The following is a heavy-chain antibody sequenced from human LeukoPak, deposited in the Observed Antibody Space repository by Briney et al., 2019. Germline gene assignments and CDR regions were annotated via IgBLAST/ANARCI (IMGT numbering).Heavy chain of an antibody. Sequence: PSETLSLTCTVSGGSISSYYWSWIRQPAGKGLEWIGRIYTSGSTNYNPSLKSRVTMSVDTSKNQFSLKLSSVTAADTAVYYCARLNYYDSSGYYFKEYYFDYWGQRTLVTVSS. D-gene: IGHD3-22*01. V-gene: IGHV4-4*07. CDR1: GGSISSYY. CDR3: ARLNYYDSSGYYFKEYYFDY. J-gene: IGHJ4*02. CDR2: IYTSGST.